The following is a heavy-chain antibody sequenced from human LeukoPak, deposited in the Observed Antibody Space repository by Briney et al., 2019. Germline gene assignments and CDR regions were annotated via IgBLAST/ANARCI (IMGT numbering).Heavy chain of an antibody. J-gene: IGHJ3*02. CDR2: ISPTGSFT. V-gene: IGHV1-46*01. D-gene: IGHD3-22*01. Sequence: ASVKVSCKAFGYTFTNNFMHWVRQAPGQGPEWMGLISPTGSFTAYAQKFQGRVTLTRDLSTSTDYLELSSLNSDDTAVYYCTRGVLLRDRGAFDIWGQGTMVTVSS. CDR3: TRGVLLRDRGAFDI. CDR1: GYTFTNNF.